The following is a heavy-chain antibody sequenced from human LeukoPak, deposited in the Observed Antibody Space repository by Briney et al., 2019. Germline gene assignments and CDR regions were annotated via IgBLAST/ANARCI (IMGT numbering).Heavy chain of an antibody. CDR2: INPSGGST. CDR1: GYTFTSYY. J-gene: IGHJ5*02. Sequence: GASVKVSCKASGYTFTSYYMHWVRQAPGQGLEWMGIINPSGGSTSYAQKFQGRVTMTRDTSTSTVYMELSSLRSEDTAVYYCARDHYYDSSGYYYPGYNWFDPWGQGTLVTVSS. V-gene: IGHV1-46*01. D-gene: IGHD3-22*01. CDR3: ARDHYYDSSGYYYPGYNWFDP.